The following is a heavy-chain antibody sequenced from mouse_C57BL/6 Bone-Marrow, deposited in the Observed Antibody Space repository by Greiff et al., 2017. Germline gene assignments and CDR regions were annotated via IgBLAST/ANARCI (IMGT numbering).Heavy chain of an antibody. Sequence: QVQLKQPGAELVKPGASVKLSCKASGYTFTSYWMHWVKQRPGQGLEWIGMIHPNSGSTNYNEKFKSKATLTVDKSSSTAYMQLSSLTSEDSAVYYCARAGPWFAYWGQGTLVTVSA. CDR1: GYTFTSYW. CDR2: IHPNSGST. J-gene: IGHJ3*01. CDR3: ARAGPWFAY. V-gene: IGHV1-64*01.